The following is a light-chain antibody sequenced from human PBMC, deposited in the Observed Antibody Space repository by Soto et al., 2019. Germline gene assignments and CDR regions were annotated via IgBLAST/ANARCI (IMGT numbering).Light chain of an antibody. J-gene: IGKJ1*01. CDR2: GAS. CDR3: QQYNNWPRT. V-gene: IGKV3-15*01. CDR1: QSFSSN. Sequence: EILMTQSPVTLSVSTGERATLSCSARQSFSSNLAWYQQKPGQAPRLLIYGASTRATGIPARFSGSGSGTEFTLTISSLQSEDFAVYYCQQYNNWPRTFGQGTKVDIK.